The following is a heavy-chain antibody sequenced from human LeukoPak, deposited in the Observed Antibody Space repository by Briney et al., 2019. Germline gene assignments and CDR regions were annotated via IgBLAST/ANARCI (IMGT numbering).Heavy chain of an antibody. CDR2: INHSGST. D-gene: IGHD3-22*01. CDR1: GGSFSGYY. V-gene: IGHV4-34*01. Sequence: KPSETLSLTCAVYGGSFSGYYWSWIRQPPGKGLEWIGEINHSGSTNYNPSLKSRVTISVDTSKNQFSLKLSSVTAADTAVYYCARPYYYDSSGYRSRWFDPWGQGTLVTVSS. CDR3: ARPYYYDSSGYRSRWFDP. J-gene: IGHJ5*02.